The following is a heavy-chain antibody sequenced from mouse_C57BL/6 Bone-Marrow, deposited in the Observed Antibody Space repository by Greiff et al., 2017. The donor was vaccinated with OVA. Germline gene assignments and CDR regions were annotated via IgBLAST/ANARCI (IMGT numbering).Heavy chain of an antibody. D-gene: IGHD1-1*01. J-gene: IGHJ4*01. CDR1: GYTFTSYG. Sequence: VQLQQSGAELARPGASVKLSCKASGYTFTSYGISWVKQSTGQGLEWIGEIYPRSGNTYYNEKFKGKATLTADKSSSTAYMELRSLTSEDSAVYFCARLGTTVVERAMDYWGQGTSVTVSS. V-gene: IGHV1-81*01. CDR2: IYPRSGNT. CDR3: ARLGTTVVERAMDY.